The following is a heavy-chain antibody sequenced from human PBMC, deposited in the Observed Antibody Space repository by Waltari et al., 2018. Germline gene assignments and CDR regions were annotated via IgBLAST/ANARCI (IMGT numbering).Heavy chain of an antibody. CDR3: AKEREVTLDY. CDR2: IRYDGSNK. D-gene: IGHD1-26*01. Sequence: QVQLVESGGGVVQPGGSLRLSCAASGFTFSSYGMHWVRQAPGKGLEWVAFIRYDGSNKYYADSVKGRFTISRVHSKNTLYLQMNSLRAEDTSVYYCAKEREVTLDYWGQGTLLTVSS. V-gene: IGHV3-30*02. J-gene: IGHJ4*02. CDR1: GFTFSSYG.